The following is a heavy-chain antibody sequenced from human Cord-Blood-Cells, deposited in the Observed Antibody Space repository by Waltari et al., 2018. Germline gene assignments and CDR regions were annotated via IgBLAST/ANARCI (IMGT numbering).Heavy chain of an antibody. J-gene: IGHJ3*02. D-gene: IGHD6-6*01. Sequence: QVQLVQSGAEVKKPGSSVKVSCKASGGTFSSYAISWVRQAPGQGLEWMGGIIPIFGTANYAQKFQGRVTITADESTSTAYMELSSLRSEDTAVYYCARDPRNDSSSSSNDAFDIWGQGTMVTVSS. CDR3: ARDPRNDSSSSSNDAFDI. CDR2: IIPIFGTA. CDR1: GGTFSSYA. V-gene: IGHV1-69*12.